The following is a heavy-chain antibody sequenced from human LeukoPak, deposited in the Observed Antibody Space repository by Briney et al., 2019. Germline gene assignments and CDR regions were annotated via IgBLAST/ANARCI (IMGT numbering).Heavy chain of an antibody. CDR3: ARETSFPKLFDY. V-gene: IGHV4-59*01. CDR1: GGSISSYY. CDR2: IYYSGST. D-gene: IGHD1-7*01. Sequence: SETLSLTCTVSGGSISSYYWSWIRQPPGKGLEWIGYIYYSGSTNYNPSLKSRVTISVDTSKNQFSLKLSSVAAADTAVYYCARETSFPKLFDYWGQGTLVTVSS. J-gene: IGHJ4*02.